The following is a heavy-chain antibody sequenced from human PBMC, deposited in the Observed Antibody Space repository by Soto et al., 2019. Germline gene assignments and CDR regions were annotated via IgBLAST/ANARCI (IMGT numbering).Heavy chain of an antibody. CDR1: GGSFSCYY. CDR2: INHSGST. J-gene: IGHJ5*02. Sequence: PSETLSLTCAVYGGSFSCYYWSWIRQPPGKGLEWIGEINHSGSTNYNPSLKSRVTISVDTSKNQFSLKLSSVTAADTAVYYCARAPSWYGWFDPWGQGTLVTVSS. V-gene: IGHV4-34*01. CDR3: ARAPSWYGWFDP. D-gene: IGHD6-13*01.